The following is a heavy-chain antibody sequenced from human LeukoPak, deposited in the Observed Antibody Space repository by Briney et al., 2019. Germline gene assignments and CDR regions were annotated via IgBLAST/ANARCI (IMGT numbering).Heavy chain of an antibody. Sequence: KPSETLSLTCTVSGGSISSYYWSWIRQPPGKGLEWIGYIYYSGSTSYNPSLKSRVTISVDTSKNQFSLKLSSVTAADTAVYYCPRAFTKWELPDYWGQGTLVTVSS. CDR3: PRAFTKWELPDY. D-gene: IGHD1-26*01. CDR1: GGSISSYY. V-gene: IGHV4-59*01. J-gene: IGHJ4*02. CDR2: IYYSGST.